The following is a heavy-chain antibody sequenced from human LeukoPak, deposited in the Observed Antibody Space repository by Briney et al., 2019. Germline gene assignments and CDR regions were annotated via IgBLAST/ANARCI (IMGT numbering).Heavy chain of an antibody. CDR3: ARDLYCSSTSCSYFDAFDI. Sequence: SETLSLTCSVSGGSMSSYYWSWIRQPAGKGLEWIGRIHTSGYTNSNPSLKSRVTMSVDTSKNQFSLRLSSVTAADTAVYYCARDLYCSSTSCSYFDAFDIWGQGTMVTVSS. D-gene: IGHD2-2*01. CDR2: IHTSGYT. J-gene: IGHJ3*02. V-gene: IGHV4-4*07. CDR1: GGSMSSYY.